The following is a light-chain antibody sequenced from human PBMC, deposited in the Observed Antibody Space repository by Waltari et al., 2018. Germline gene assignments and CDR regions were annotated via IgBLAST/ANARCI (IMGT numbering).Light chain of an antibody. V-gene: IGLV2-23*02. CDR3: CSYADGTTYV. J-gene: IGLJ1*01. Sequence: QSALAQPASVSGSPGQSITISCTGTSRDVGDYKLVSWYQQHPGRAPKLIIYEVTKRPADISTRFSGSKSGNTASLTISCLQADDEADYYCCSYADGTTYVFGTGTKVTVL. CDR2: EVT. CDR1: SRDVGDYKL.